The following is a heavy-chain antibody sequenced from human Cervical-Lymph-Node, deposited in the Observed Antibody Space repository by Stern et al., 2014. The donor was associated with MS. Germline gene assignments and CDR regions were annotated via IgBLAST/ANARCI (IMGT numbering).Heavy chain of an antibody. D-gene: IGHD2-2*01. V-gene: IGHV3-73*01. CDR1: GFTFSGAV. CDR2: IRSKAKSHAT. CDR3: TRTARGCSSTSCLDP. J-gene: IGHJ5*02. Sequence: EVHLLESGGGLVQPGGSLKLSCAASGFTFSGAVLHWVRQAPGKGLEWIGRIRSKAKSHATTYPASGEVRFTLSKCDTQKQPDLQMNSLKTDDSAVYYCTRTARGCSSTSCLDPWGQGTLVIVS.